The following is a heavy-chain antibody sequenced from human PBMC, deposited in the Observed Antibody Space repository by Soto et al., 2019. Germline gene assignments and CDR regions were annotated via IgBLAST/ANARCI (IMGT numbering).Heavy chain of an antibody. D-gene: IGHD3-3*01. V-gene: IGHV3-30-3*01. J-gene: IGHJ6*02. CDR1: GVSVRSYA. CDR2: ISYDGSNK. CDR3: ARSIPPLRGIYYGMDV. Sequence: QPWRSLGLPCAASGVSVRSYAMHWVRQAPGKGLEWVAVISYDGSNKYYADSVRGRFTISRDNSKNTLYLQMNSLRAEDTAVYYCARSIPPLRGIYYGMDVWGQGTTVTVSS.